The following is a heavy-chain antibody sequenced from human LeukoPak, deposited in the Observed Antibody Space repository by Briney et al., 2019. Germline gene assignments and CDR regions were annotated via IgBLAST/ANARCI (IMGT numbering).Heavy chain of an antibody. CDR1: GDSISNYY. CDR3: ARDREGSYCSGGSCYSGYFDY. V-gene: IGHV4-59*01. J-gene: IGHJ4*02. D-gene: IGHD2-15*01. CDR2: IYYSGST. Sequence: SETLSLTCTVSGDSISNYYWSWIRQPPGKGLEWIGYIYYSGSTNYNPSLKSRVTMSVDTSKKQFSLKLGSVTAADTAVYYCARDREGSYCSGGSCYSGYFDYWGQGALVTVSS.